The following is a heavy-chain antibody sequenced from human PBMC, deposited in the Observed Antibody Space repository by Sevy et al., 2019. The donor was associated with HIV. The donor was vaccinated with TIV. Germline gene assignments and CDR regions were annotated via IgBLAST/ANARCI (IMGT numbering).Heavy chain of an antibody. D-gene: IGHD5-18*01. Sequence: GGSLRLSCAASGFTVNSNYMTWVRQAPGKGLEGVSVIHSDDTTYHADSVKDRLTISRDNFKNTLYLHMSSLRADDTAVYYCARGKSGYGYALNYWGQGTLVTVSS. V-gene: IGHV3-66*01. CDR2: IHSDDTT. J-gene: IGHJ4*02. CDR3: ARGKSGYGYALNY. CDR1: GFTVNSNY.